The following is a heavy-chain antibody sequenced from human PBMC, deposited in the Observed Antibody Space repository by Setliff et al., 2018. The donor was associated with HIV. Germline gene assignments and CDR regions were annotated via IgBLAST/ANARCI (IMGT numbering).Heavy chain of an antibody. V-gene: IGHV1-18*01. D-gene: IGHD2-21*01. CDR3: ARVVRGVIQSAKTFDY. J-gene: IGHJ4*02. CDR1: GYTFIHYD. Sequence: ASVKVSCKASGYTFIHYDVSWVRRAPGQGLEWMGWINVNNGNTNYAQKFQGRVTMTTDTSTTTVYMELRSLRSDDTAVYYCARVVRGVIQSAKTFDYWGQGILVTVSS. CDR2: INVNNGNT.